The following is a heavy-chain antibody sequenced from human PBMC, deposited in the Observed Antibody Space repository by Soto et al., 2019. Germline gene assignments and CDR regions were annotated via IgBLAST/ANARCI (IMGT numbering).Heavy chain of an antibody. CDR3: AHIRVTMIVGAGYFQH. D-gene: IGHD3-22*01. J-gene: IGHJ1*01. Sequence: QITLKESGPPLVKPTQTLTLTCTFSGFSLSSSGVGVGWIRQPPGKALEWVALIYWDDTKRYSPSLKSGLTITKDTSKNQVVLTMTNMDPVDTATYYCAHIRVTMIVGAGYFQHWGQGTLVTVSS. CDR1: GFSLSSSGVG. CDR2: IYWDDTK. V-gene: IGHV2-5*02.